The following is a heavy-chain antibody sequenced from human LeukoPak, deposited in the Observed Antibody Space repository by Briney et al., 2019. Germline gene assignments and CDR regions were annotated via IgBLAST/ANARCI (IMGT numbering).Heavy chain of an antibody. D-gene: IGHD2-15*01. CDR1: GHNFTSQW. CDR2: IYPDDSDT. Sequence: GESLKISCKGSGHNFTSQWIAWVRQMPGKGLEWMGIIYPDDSDTRVSPSFQGQVTLSADKSINTAYLQWSSLKASDRAMYYCAILLRQGRRTYYSVMDVWGEGTTVTVSS. CDR3: AILLRQGRRTYYSVMDV. J-gene: IGHJ6*04. V-gene: IGHV5-51*01.